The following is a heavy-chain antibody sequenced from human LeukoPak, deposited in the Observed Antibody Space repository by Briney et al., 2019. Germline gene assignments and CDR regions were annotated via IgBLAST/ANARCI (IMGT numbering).Heavy chain of an antibody. CDR3: AREHHIAVADTYYFDY. V-gene: IGHV4-38-2*02. CDR1: GYSISSGYY. CDR2: IYHSGST. Sequence: PSETLSLTCTVSGYSISSGYYWGWIRQPPGKGLEWIGSIYHSGSTYYNPSLKSRVTISVDTSKNQFSLKLSSVTAADTAVYYCAREHHIAVADTYYFDYWGQGTLVTVSS. D-gene: IGHD6-19*01. J-gene: IGHJ4*02.